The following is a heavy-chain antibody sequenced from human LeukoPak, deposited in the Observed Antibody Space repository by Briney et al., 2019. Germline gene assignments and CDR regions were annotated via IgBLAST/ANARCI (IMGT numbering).Heavy chain of an antibody. J-gene: IGHJ4*02. CDR2: ITGTGGTT. Sequence: EGSLRLSCAASGLTFSSYGMSWVRQAPGKGLEWVSTITGTGGTTYYADSVKGRFTISRDNSMDTLYLQMNSLRAEDTAVYYCAKRGYYYDSSAYYYFDYWGQGTLVTVSS. CDR3: AKRGYYYDSSAYYYFDY. D-gene: IGHD3-22*01. CDR1: GLTFSSYG. V-gene: IGHV3-23*01.